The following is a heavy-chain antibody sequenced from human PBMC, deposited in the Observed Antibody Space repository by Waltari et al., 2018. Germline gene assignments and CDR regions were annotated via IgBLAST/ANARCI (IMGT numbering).Heavy chain of an antibody. J-gene: IGHJ4*02. Sequence: QVQLQQWGAGLLEPSETLSLTCAVYGGSSCGYYWAWLRQSPGKGLQFIGEVHQSGGPNYNPSLGSRVTISLDMSKNQFSLKLTSVTAADTAMYFCARGETGNFFFDDWGQGSQVTVSS. CDR1: GGSSCGYY. D-gene: IGHD7-27*01. CDR3: ARGETGNFFFDD. CDR2: VHQSGGP. V-gene: IGHV4-34*01.